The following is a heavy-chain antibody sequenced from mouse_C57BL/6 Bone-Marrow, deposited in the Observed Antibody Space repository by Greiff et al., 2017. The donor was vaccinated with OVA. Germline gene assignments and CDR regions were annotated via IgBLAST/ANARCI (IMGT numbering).Heavy chain of an antibody. D-gene: IGHD3-3*01. CDR2: IYPGDGDT. V-gene: IGHV1-82*01. CDR3: ARLGGLWYFDV. J-gene: IGHJ1*03. Sequence: VQLQQSGPELVKPGASVKISCKASGYAFSSSWMNWVKQRPGKGLEWIGRIYPGDGDTNYNGKFKGKATLTADKSSSTAYMQLSSLTSEDSAVYFCARLGGLWYFDVWGTGTTVTVSS. CDR1: GYAFSSSW.